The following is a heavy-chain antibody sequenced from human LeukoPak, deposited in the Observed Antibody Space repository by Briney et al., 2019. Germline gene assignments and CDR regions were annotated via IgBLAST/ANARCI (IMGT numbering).Heavy chain of an antibody. CDR1: GFTFSDCY. CDR3: ARLSITLIVVSRPFDY. V-gene: IGHV3-11*04. Sequence: GGSLRLSCAASGFTFSDCYMSWIRQAPGKGLEWVSYISSSGSTIYYADSVKGRFTISRDNAKNSLYLQVNSLRAEDTAVYYCARLSITLIVVSRPFDYWGQGTLVTVSS. J-gene: IGHJ4*02. D-gene: IGHD3-22*01. CDR2: ISSSGSTI.